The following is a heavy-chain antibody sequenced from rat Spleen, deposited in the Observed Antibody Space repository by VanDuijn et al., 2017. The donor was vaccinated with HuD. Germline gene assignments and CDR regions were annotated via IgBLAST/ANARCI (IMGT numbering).Heavy chain of an antibody. CDR1: GFSLTTNG. J-gene: IGHJ2*01. CDR3: ARIPYYYSGRDY. V-gene: IGHV2-16*01. D-gene: IGHD1-1*01. CDR2: IWTGGST. Sequence: QVHLKESGPGLVQSSQTLSLTCTVFGFSLTTNGVSWVRQPPGKGLEWMGVIWTGGSTAYNSSFKSRLSVSRDISKSQVFLKMNSLQTEDTAMYFCARIPYYYSGRDYWGQGLMVTVSS.